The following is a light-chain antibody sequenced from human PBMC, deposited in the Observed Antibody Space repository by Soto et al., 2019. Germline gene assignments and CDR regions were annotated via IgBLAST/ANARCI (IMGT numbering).Light chain of an antibody. Sequence: EIVMTQSPATLSVSPGERATLSCRASQSISSNLAWYQQKPGQAPRLLIYGASTRATGIPARFSGSGSGTEFTLTITSPQSEDIALYYCQQYNIWPPTTFGQGTRLEI. V-gene: IGKV3-15*01. CDR2: GAS. J-gene: IGKJ5*01. CDR3: QQYNIWPPTT. CDR1: QSISSN.